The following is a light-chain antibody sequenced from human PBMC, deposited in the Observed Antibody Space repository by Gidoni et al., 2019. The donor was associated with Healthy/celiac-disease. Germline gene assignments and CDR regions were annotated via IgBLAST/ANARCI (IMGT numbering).Light chain of an antibody. CDR1: QSVLYSSNNKYY. CDR2: WAS. Sequence: DIVMTPSPDLLAVSLGERAHINCKSSQSVLYSSNNKYYLAWYQQKPGQPPKLLIYWASTRESGVPDRFSSSGSGTDFTLTSSSLQAEDVAVYYYQQYYSTPWTFGQGTKVEIK. V-gene: IGKV4-1*01. CDR3: QQYYSTPWT. J-gene: IGKJ1*01.